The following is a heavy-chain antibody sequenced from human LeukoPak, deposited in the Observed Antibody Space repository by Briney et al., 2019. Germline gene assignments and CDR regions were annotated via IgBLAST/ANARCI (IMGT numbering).Heavy chain of an antibody. J-gene: IGHJ4*02. CDR1: GYSFTSYW. CDR2: IYPGDSDT. D-gene: IGHD2-2*01. Sequence: GESLKISCKGSGYSFTSYWIGWVRQMPGKGLDWMGIIYPGDSDTRYSPSFQGQVTISADKSISTAYLQWSSLKASDTAMYYCARIYCSSTSCYPRYFDYWGQGTLVTVSS. CDR3: ARIYCSSTSCYPRYFDY. V-gene: IGHV5-51*01.